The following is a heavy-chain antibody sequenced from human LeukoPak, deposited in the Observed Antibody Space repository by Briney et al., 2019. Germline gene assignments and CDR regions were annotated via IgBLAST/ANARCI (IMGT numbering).Heavy chain of an antibody. CDR1: GDSMTSTSHF. CDR2: IYYRGST. V-gene: IGHV4-39*07. J-gene: IGHJ4*02. Sequence: SETLSLTCTVSGDSMTSTSHFWDWVRQPPGKGLEWIGSIYYRGSTYYKPSLKSRVTISVDTSKNQFSLKLTSVTAADTAVYYCARETGSGYGLSYWGQGTLVTVSS. CDR3: ARETGSGYGLSY. D-gene: IGHD3-22*01.